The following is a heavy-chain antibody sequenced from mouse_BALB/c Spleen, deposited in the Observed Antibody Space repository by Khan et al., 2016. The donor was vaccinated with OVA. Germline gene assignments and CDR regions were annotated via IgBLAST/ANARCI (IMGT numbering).Heavy chain of an antibody. D-gene: IGHD2-14*01. CDR3: ARSGYEAWFAY. CDR1: GYSITSDYA. J-gene: IGHJ3*01. V-gene: IGHV3-2*02. Sequence: EVQLQEWGPGLVKPSQSLSLTCTVTGYSITSDYAWNWIRQFPGNKLEWMGYISYSGNTSYNPSLKSRISITRDTSKNQFFLQLNSVTTEDTATYYCARSGYEAWFAYWGQGTLVTVSA. CDR2: ISYSGNT.